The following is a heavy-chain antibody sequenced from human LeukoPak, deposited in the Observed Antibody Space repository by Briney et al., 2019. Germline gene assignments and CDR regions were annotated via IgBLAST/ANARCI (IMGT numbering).Heavy chain of an antibody. Sequence: GGSLRLSCAASGFTFSSYWMSWVRQAPGKGLEWVSVIYSDGSTYYADSVKGRFTISRDNSKNTLYLQMNSLRAEDTAVYYCARVSEAYYFDYWGQGTLVTVSS. J-gene: IGHJ4*02. CDR3: ARVSEAYYFDY. CDR2: IYSDGST. V-gene: IGHV3-66*01. CDR1: GFTFSSYW.